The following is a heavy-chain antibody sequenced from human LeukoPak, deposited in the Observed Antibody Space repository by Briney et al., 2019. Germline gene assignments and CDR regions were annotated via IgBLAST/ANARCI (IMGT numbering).Heavy chain of an antibody. CDR1: GYTFTSYG. V-gene: IGHV1-18*01. CDR3: ARVDSSSWYREIELDY. J-gene: IGHJ4*02. CDR2: ISAYNGNT. D-gene: IGHD6-13*01. Sequence: ASVKVSCKAYGYTFTSYGISWVRQAPGQGLEWMGWISAYNGNTNYAQKLQGRVTMTTDTSTSTAYMELRSLRSDDTAVYYCARVDSSSWYREIELDYWGQGTLVTVSS.